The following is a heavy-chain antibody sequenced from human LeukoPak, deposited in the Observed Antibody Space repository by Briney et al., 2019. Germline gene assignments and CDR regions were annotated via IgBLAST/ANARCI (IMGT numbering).Heavy chain of an antibody. CDR1: GFSFGDYA. V-gene: IGHV3-49*03. D-gene: IGHD2-21*02. CDR2: IRSKAYGETT. Sequence: GGSLRLSCTASGFSFGDYAMSWFRQAPGKGLEWVGFIRSKAYGETTEHAASVKGRFTISRDDSRSIAYLQMNSLKTEDTAVYYCSRGVRLPDYWGQGTLVTVSS. CDR3: SRGVRLPDY. J-gene: IGHJ4*02.